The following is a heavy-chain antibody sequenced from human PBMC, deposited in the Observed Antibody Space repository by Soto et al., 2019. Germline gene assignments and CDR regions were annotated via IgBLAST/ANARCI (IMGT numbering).Heavy chain of an antibody. D-gene: IGHD3-10*01. CDR1: GYTFTSYG. J-gene: IGHJ4*02. V-gene: IGHV1-18*01. Sequence: ASVKVSCKASGYTFTSYGISWVRQAPGQGLEWMGWISAYNGNTNYAQKLQGRVTMTTDTSTSTAYMELRSLRSDDTAVYYCARDLRITMVRGVIITRFDYWGQGTLVNGSS. CDR2: ISAYNGNT. CDR3: ARDLRITMVRGVIITRFDY.